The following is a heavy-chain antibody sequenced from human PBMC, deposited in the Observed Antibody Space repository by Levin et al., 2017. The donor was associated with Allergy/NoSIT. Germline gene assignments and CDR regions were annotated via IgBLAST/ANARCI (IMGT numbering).Heavy chain of an antibody. D-gene: IGHD6-13*01. CDR3: ARDSTAYSSRQDLEY. J-gene: IGHJ4*02. CDR1: GFKFDDYA. V-gene: IGHV3-9*01. Sequence: PGGSLRLSCAASGFKFDDYAMHWVRRGPGKGLEWVSGISWNSGRIGYADAVKGRFTIARDNAKNSLFLQMNGLRAEDSALYYCARDSTAYSSRQDLEYWGQGTLVTVSS. CDR2: ISWNSGRI.